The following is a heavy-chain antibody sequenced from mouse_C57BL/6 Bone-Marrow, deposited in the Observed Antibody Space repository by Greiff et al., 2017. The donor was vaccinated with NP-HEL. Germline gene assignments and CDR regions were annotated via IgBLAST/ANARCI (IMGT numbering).Heavy chain of an antibody. J-gene: IGHJ2*01. CDR1: GYTFTDYD. D-gene: IGHD2-2*01. CDR2: INPYNGGT. CDR3: AIDLLWLRRHY. V-gene: IGHV1-19*01. Sequence: VQLQQSGPVLVKPGASVKMSCKASGYTFTDYDMNWVKQSHGKSLEWIGVINPYNGGTSYNQKFKGKATLTVDKSSSTAYMELNSLTSEDSAVYYCAIDLLWLRRHYEGRGNALTV.